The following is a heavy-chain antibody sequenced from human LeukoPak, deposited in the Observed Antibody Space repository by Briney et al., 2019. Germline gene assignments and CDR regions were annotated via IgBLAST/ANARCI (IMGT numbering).Heavy chain of an antibody. CDR3: ATRMTTVDY. Sequence: SETLSLTCTFSGGSFSGRSYYWGWIRQPPGKGLEWIGSMSHSGSTNYNPSLKSRATISVDTSKNQFSLNLSSVTAADTAVYYCATRMTTVDYWGQGTLVTVSS. V-gene: IGHV4-39*07. J-gene: IGHJ4*02. D-gene: IGHD4-17*01. CDR2: MSHSGST. CDR1: GGSFSGRSYY.